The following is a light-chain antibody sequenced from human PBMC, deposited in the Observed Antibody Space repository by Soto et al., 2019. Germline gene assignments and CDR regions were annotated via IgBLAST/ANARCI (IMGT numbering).Light chain of an antibody. CDR3: QQYNSYWT. J-gene: IGKJ1*01. Sequence: DIQMTQSPSTLSASVGDRVTITCRVSQSISSWLAWYQQKPGKAPKLLIYDASSLKSGVPSRFSGSGSGTEFTLTISSLQPDDFATYYCQQYNSYWTFGQGTKVDIK. CDR1: QSISSW. V-gene: IGKV1-5*01. CDR2: DAS.